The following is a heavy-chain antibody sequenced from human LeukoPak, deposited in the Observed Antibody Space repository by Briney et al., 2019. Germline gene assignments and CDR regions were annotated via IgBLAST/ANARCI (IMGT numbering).Heavy chain of an antibody. J-gene: IGHJ4*02. V-gene: IGHV3-7*01. CDR3: ARRSPYSSSRIPDY. Sequence: SGGSLTLSCAASGFTFSSYWMSWVRQAPGKGLEWVANIKQDGSEKYYVDSVKGRFTISRDNAKNSLYLQMNSLRAEDTAVYYCARRSPYSSSRIPDYWGQGTLVTVSS. CDR2: IKQDGSEK. D-gene: IGHD6-6*01. CDR1: GFTFSSYW.